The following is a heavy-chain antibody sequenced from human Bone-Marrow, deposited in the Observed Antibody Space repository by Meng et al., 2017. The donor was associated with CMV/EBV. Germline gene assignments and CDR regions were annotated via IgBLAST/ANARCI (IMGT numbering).Heavy chain of an antibody. CDR3: ARDAYEQWTYTLYGMDV. CDR1: GFTVDTNY. CDR2: MYSGGYT. Sequence: GESLKISCAASGFTVDTNYMTWVRQAPGKGLEWVSVMYSGGYTYYADSVKGRFTISRDSSRNTLSLQMNSLRTEDTAVYYCARDAYEQWTYTLYGMDVWGQGTTVTVSS. D-gene: IGHD6-19*01. V-gene: IGHV3-66*02. J-gene: IGHJ6*02.